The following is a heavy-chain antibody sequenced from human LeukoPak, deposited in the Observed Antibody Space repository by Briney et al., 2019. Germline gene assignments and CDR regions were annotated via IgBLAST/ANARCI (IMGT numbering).Heavy chain of an antibody. CDR3: ARSVDYGDLQTLFDY. J-gene: IGHJ4*02. Sequence: SETLSLTCAVSGGSISSSNWWSWVRQPPGKGLEWIGEIYHSGSTNYNPSLKSRVTISVDKSKNRFSLKLSSVTAADTAVYYCARSVDYGDLQTLFDYWGQGTLVTVSS. V-gene: IGHV4-4*02. CDR2: IYHSGST. D-gene: IGHD4-17*01. CDR1: GGSISSSNW.